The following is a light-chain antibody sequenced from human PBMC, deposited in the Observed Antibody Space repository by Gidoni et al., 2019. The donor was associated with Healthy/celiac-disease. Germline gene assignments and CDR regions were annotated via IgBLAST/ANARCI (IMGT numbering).Light chain of an antibody. CDR1: QSVSSY. Sequence: EMVLTQSPATLSWSQGERATLSSRASQSVSSYLAWYQQKPGQAPRLLIYDASNRATGIPVRFSGSGSWTDFTLTISSLEPEAFAVYYCQQRSNWPPGFGGGTKVEIK. CDR3: QQRSNWPPG. V-gene: IGKV3-11*01. J-gene: IGKJ4*01. CDR2: DAS.